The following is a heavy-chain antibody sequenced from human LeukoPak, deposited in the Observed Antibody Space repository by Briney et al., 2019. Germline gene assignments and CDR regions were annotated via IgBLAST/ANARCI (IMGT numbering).Heavy chain of an antibody. Sequence: SETLSLTCTVSGGSISSYYWSWIRQPAGKGLEWIGRIYTSGSTNYNPSLKSRVTISVDKSKNQFSLKLSSVTAADTTVYYCARGQGATVPQVGKNWFDPWGQGTRVTVSS. D-gene: IGHD1-26*01. J-gene: IGHJ5*02. V-gene: IGHV4-4*07. CDR3: ARGQGATVPQVGKNWFDP. CDR2: IYTSGST. CDR1: GGSISSYY.